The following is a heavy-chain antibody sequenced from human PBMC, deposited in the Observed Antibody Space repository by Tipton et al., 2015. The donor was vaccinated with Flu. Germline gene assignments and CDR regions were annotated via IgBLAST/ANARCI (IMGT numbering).Heavy chain of an antibody. D-gene: IGHD3-3*02. Sequence: TLSLTCSVSGDSIGSRYYWNWLRQHPGKGLEWIGNIYYSGSTYYNPSLESRVTISVDTSKNQFSLKLSSVTAADTAVYYCARVFRRISVPFDYWGRGTLVTVSS. CDR1: GDSIGSRYY. V-gene: IGHV4-31*03. CDR3: ARVFRRISVPFDY. CDR2: IYYSGST. J-gene: IGHJ4*02.